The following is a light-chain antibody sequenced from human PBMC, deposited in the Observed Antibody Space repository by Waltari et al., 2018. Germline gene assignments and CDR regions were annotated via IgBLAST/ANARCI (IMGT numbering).Light chain of an antibody. CDR2: WAS. J-gene: IGKJ4*01. V-gene: IGKV4-1*01. CDR1: ESVLYSSNNKNH. Sequence: DIVMTQSPESLAVSLGERSTLNCKTSESVLYSSNNKNHLAWYQQKPGQPPRLLLYWASTRESGVPDRFSGSGSETDFTLPVTSLQAEDVAVYYCQQYYNTPLTFGGGTKVEIK. CDR3: QQYYNTPLT.